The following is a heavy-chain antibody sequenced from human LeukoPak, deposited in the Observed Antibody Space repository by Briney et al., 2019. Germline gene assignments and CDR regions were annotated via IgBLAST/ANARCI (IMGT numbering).Heavy chain of an antibody. Sequence: ASVKVSCKASGGTFSSSGISWLRQAPGQGLEWMGRIIPIFAITNYAQKFQDRVTITADMSTSTSYMELSSLRSEDTAVYYCAGLDRTSGTTYRDSWGQGTLVTVSS. D-gene: IGHD1-1*01. CDR3: AGLDRTSGTTYRDS. J-gene: IGHJ4*02. CDR2: IIPIFAIT. CDR1: GGTFSSSG. V-gene: IGHV1-69*04.